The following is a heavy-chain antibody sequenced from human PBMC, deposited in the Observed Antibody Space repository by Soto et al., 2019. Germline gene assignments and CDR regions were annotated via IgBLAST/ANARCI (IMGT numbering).Heavy chain of an antibody. V-gene: IGHV1-69*01. CDR3: ARGESMVRGVSRSYPSGY. CDR1: GGTFSRYA. Sequence: VQLVQSGAEVKKPGSSVKVSCKASGGTFSRYAISWVRQAPGQGLEWMGGIIPIFGTANYAQKFQGRVTITAYESTIKAYMELSSQRSEDTAVYYCARGESMVRGVSRSYPSGYWGQGTLVTVFS. J-gene: IGHJ4*02. CDR2: IIPIFGTA. D-gene: IGHD3-10*01.